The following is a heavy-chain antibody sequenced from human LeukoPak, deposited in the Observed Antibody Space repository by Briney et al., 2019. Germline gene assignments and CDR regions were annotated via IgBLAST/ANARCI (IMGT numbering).Heavy chain of an antibody. Sequence: GGSLRLSCAAAGFTFSSYGMHWVRQAPGKGLEWVAFIRYDGSNKYYADSAKGRFTISRDNSKNTLYLQMNSLRAEDTAVYYCAKDRVVGATKEDWFDPWGQGTLVTVSS. CDR3: AKDRVVGATKEDWFDP. CDR1: GFTFSSYG. V-gene: IGHV3-30*02. J-gene: IGHJ5*02. D-gene: IGHD1-26*01. CDR2: IRYDGSNK.